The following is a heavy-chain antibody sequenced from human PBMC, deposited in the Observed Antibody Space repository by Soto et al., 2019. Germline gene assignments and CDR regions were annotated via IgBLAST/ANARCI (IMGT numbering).Heavy chain of an antibody. CDR3: ARLTPMVRGLSRRVFYSLDY. Sequence: QVQLQESGPGLVKPSQTLSLTCTVSGGSISSGGYYWSWIRQHPGKGLEWIGYIYYSGSTYYNPSVKVRVTISVDTSKNQFSLKLSSVTAADTAVYYCARLTPMVRGLSRRVFYSLDYWGQGTLVTVSS. D-gene: IGHD3-10*01. CDR1: GGSISSGGYY. J-gene: IGHJ4*02. V-gene: IGHV4-31*03. CDR2: IYYSGST.